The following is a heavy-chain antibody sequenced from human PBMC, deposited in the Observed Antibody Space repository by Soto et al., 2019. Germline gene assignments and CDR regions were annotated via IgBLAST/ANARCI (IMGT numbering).Heavy chain of an antibody. J-gene: IGHJ6*03. Sequence: QVQLQESGPGLVKPSGTLSLTCAVSSGSISSSNWWSWVRQPPGKGLEWIGEIYHSGSTNYNPSLKSRVTISVDKSKNQLSLKLSSVTAADTAVYYCARIPAAMRTYYYYYMDVWGKGTTVTVSS. CDR3: ARIPAAMRTYYYYYMDV. V-gene: IGHV4-4*02. CDR2: IYHSGST. CDR1: SGSISSSNW. D-gene: IGHD2-2*01.